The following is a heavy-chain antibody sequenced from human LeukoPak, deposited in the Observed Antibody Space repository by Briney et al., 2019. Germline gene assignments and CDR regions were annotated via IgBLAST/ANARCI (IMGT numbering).Heavy chain of an antibody. CDR1: GSTFSSYS. D-gene: IGHD2-15*01. CDR3: AREGGYCYGASCRFFDS. CDR2: INTRSHI. V-gene: IGHV3-21*01. Sequence: GGSLRLSCAASGSTFSSYSMNRVRQAPGKGLEWVSSINTRSHIYSADSVKGRFTISRDNDKNSVYLQMNSLRAEDTAVYYCAREGGYCYGASCRFFDSWGQGTLLTVSS. J-gene: IGHJ4*02.